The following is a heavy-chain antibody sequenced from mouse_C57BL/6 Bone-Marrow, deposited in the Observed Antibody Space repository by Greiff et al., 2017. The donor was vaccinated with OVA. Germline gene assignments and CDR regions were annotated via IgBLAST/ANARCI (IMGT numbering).Heavy chain of an antibody. CDR1: GYTFTSYW. CDR3: TRYYYGSSYDY. J-gene: IGHJ2*01. V-gene: IGHV1-5*01. CDR2: IYPGHSDT. D-gene: IGHD1-1*01. Sequence: EVQLQQSGTVLARPGASVKMSCKTSGYTFTSYWMHWVKQRPGQGLEWIGAIYPGHSDTSYNQKFKGKATLTAVTSASTAYMELSSLTKEDCAVYDCTRYYYGSSYDYWGQGTTLTVSS.